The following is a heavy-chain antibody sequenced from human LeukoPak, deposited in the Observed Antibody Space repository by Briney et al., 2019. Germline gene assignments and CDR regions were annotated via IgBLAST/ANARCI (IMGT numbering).Heavy chain of an antibody. CDR2: INHSGST. D-gene: IGHD6-13*01. V-gene: IGHV4-34*01. Sequence: SETLSLTCAVYGGSFSGYYWSWIRQPPGKGLEWIGEINHSGSTNYNPSLKSRVTISVDTSKNQFSLKLSSVTAADTAVYYCARRPAGRSWYSDWAFDYWGQGTLVTVSS. CDR1: GGSFSGYY. J-gene: IGHJ4*02. CDR3: ARRPAGRSWYSDWAFDY.